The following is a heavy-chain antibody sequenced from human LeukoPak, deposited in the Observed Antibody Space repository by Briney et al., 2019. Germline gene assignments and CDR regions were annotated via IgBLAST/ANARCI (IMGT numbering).Heavy chain of an antibody. CDR3: AKDFGISGAGSFDI. V-gene: IGHV3-30*18. CDR1: GFTFSSYA. Sequence: SGGSLRLSCAASGFTFSSYAMSWVRQAPGKGLEWVAVISHDGSNKYYADSVKGRLTISRDDSRNTLYLQMNSLRAEDTAVYYCAKDFGISGAGSFDIWGQGTMVTVSS. J-gene: IGHJ3*02. D-gene: IGHD3-10*01. CDR2: ISHDGSNK.